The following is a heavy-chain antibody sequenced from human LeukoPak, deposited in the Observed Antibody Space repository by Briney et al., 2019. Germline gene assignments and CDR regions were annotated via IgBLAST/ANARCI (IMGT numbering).Heavy chain of an antibody. CDR2: ISGSGGST. CDR1: GFSFGGYA. V-gene: IGHV3-23*01. J-gene: IGHJ5*02. CDR3: AKRDRGPRGYSYGP. D-gene: IGHD5-18*01. Sequence: GGSLRLSCAASGFSFGGYAMSWVRQAPGKGLEWVSAISGSGGSTYYADSVKGRFTISRDNSKNTLYLQMNSLRAEDTAVYYCAKRDRGPRGYSYGPWGQGTLVTVSS.